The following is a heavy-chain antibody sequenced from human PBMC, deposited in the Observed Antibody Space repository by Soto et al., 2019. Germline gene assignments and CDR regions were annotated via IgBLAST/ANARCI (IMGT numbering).Heavy chain of an antibody. D-gene: IGHD6-13*01. CDR3: ARDSGRYSTPHDAFDI. V-gene: IGHV3-53*01. J-gene: IGHJ3*02. CDR2: IYSGGSP. CDR1: GFTVSSNY. Sequence: PVGSLRLSCAASGFTVSSNYMSWVRQAPGKGLEWVSVIYSGGSPYYEASVKGRFTISRDNSKNTLYLQMNSLRAEDTAVYYCARDSGRYSTPHDAFDIWGQGTMVTVSS.